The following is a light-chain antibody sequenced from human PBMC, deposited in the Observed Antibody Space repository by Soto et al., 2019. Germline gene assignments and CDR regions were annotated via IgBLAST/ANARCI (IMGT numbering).Light chain of an antibody. J-gene: IGKJ3*01. CDR2: DAS. CDR1: QDISNY. Sequence: DIQMTQSPSSLSASVGDRVTITCQASQDISNYLNWYQQKPGKAPKLLIYDASNLETGVPSRFSGSGSGTDFTFTISSLQPEDIAIYYCQQYDNLPLFTFGPGTKVDIK. CDR3: QQYDNLPLFT. V-gene: IGKV1-33*01.